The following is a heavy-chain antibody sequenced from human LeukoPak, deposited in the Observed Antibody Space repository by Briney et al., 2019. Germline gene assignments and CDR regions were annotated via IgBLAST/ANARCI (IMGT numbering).Heavy chain of an antibody. CDR2: INHNSGGT. CDR3: ARGGPKPIMGTADC. D-gene: IGHD1-26*01. J-gene: IGHJ4*02. V-gene: IGHV1-2*02. CDR1: GYTFTGDY. Sequence: ASVKVSCKPSGYTFTGDYIHWVRQAPGHGVEWMGWINHNSGGTKYAQKFQGRFTMTSDTSISTTYMELSSLRFDDTAMYYCARGGPKPIMGTADCWGQGTLVTVSS.